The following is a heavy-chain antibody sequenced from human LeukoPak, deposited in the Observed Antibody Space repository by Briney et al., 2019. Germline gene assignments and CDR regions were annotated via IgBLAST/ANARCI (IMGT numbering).Heavy chain of an antibody. Sequence: PGGSLRLSCAAAGFTFSSYWMHWVRQAPGKGLVWVSRINTDGSCTSYADCVKGVFTISRDNDKHTLYLQMNSLRAEDTAVYYCARDAPAGEKPEYFFDYWGQGTLVTVSS. CDR2: INTDGSCT. J-gene: IGHJ4*02. V-gene: IGHV3-74*01. CDR1: GFTFSSYW. CDR3: ARDAPAGEKPEYFFDY.